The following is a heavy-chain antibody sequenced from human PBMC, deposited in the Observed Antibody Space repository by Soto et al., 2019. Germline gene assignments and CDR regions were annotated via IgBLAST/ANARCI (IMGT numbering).Heavy chain of an antibody. J-gene: IGHJ5*02. D-gene: IGHD2-15*01. Sequence: GGSLRLSCAASGFTFSSYAMHWVRQAPGKGLEWVAVISYDGSNKYYADSVKGRFTISRDNSKNTLYLQMNSLRAEDTAVYYWARDWVSSDIVVVVAYNWFDPWGQGTLVTVPQ. CDR1: GFTFSSYA. V-gene: IGHV3-30-3*01. CDR3: ARDWVSSDIVVVVAYNWFDP. CDR2: ISYDGSNK.